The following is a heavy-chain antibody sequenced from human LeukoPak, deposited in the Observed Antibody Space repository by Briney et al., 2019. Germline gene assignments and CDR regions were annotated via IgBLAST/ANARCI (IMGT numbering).Heavy chain of an antibody. CDR2: ISYSGST. CDR3: AREGWSEFDY. V-gene: IGHV4-39*02. Sequence: SSETLSLTCTVSGGSISSNSYYWGWIRQPPGKGLEWIGSISYSGSTYYNPSLKSRVTISIDTSKNQFSLRLSSVTAADTAVYYCAREGWSEFDYWGQGTLVTVSS. D-gene: IGHD6-19*01. CDR1: GGSISSNSYY. J-gene: IGHJ4*02.